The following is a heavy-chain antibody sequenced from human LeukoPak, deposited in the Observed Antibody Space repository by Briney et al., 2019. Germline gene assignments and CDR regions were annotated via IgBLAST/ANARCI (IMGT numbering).Heavy chain of an antibody. Sequence: GESLKISCKGSGYSFTSYWIGWVRQMPGEGLEWMGIIYPGDSDTRYSPSFQGQVTISADKSISTAYLQWSSLKASDTAMYYCARAVGDTAARFDPWGQGTLVTVSS. V-gene: IGHV5-51*01. CDR1: GYSFTSYW. D-gene: IGHD5-18*01. CDR2: IYPGDSDT. J-gene: IGHJ5*02. CDR3: ARAVGDTAARFDP.